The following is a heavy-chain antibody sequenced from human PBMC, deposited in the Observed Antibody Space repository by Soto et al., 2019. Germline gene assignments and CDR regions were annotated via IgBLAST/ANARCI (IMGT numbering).Heavy chain of an antibody. CDR2: ISSSSSYI. CDR1: GFTFSSYS. V-gene: IGHV3-21*01. D-gene: IGHD2-21*02. J-gene: IGHJ1*01. CDR3: ARDPRYCGGDCYGTEYFQH. Sequence: GGSLRLSCAASGFTFSSYSMNWVRQAPGKGLEWVSSISSSSSYIYYADSVKGRFTISRDNAKNSLYLQMNSLRAEDTAVYYCARDPRYCGGDCYGTEYFQHWGQGTLVTVSS.